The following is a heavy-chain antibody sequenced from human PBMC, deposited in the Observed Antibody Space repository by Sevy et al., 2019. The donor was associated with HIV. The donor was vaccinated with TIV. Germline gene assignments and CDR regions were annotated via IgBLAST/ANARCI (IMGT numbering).Heavy chain of an antibody. CDR1: GFTFSSYE. V-gene: IGHV3-48*03. CDR2: ISSSGSTI. J-gene: IGHJ6*02. D-gene: IGHD5-18*01. CDR3: ARGSDDAMVTWELYYYYGMDV. Sequence: GGSLRLSCAASGFTFSSYEMNWVRQAPGKGLEWVSYISSSGSTIYYADSVKGRFTISRDNAKNSLYLQMNSLRAEDTAVYYCARGSDDAMVTWELYYYYGMDVWGQGTTVTVSS.